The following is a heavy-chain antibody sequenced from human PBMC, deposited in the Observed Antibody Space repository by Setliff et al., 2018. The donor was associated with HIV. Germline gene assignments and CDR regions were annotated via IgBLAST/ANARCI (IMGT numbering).Heavy chain of an antibody. CDR1: GYTFTSYD. V-gene: IGHV1-8*01. Sequence: ASVKVSCKASGYTFTSYDINWVRQATGQGLEWMGWMNPNSGNTGYAQKFQGRVTMTRTTSISTAYMELRRLTFDDTAVYYCARDVEHMMDVWGQGTTVTVSS. J-gene: IGHJ6*02. CDR2: MNPNSGNT. CDR3: ARDVEHMMDV.